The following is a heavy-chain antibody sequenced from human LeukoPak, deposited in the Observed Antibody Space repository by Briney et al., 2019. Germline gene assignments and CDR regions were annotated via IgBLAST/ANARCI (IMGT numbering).Heavy chain of an antibody. D-gene: IGHD3-22*01. V-gene: IGHV1-18*01. CDR2: ISVYRGNT. CDR1: GYTFSTYA. CDR3: ARSKSNYDNSGYIPLDY. J-gene: IGHJ4*02. Sequence: ASVKVSCKASGYTFSTYAITWVRQAPGQGLEWIGWISVYRGNTKFAQSFQGRVAMTTDTSTTTAYMELTSLRSDDTAVYFCARSKSNYDNSGYIPLDYWGQGTLVTVSS.